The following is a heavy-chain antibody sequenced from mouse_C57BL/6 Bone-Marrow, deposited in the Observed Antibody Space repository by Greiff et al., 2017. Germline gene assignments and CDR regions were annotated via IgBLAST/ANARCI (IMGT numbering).Heavy chain of an antibody. CDR3: ATPYYYGSSYWYFDV. D-gene: IGHD1-1*01. J-gene: IGHJ1*03. V-gene: IGHV1-69*01. CDR2: IDPSDSYT. Sequence: QVQLQQPGAELVMPGASVKLSCKASGYTFTSYWMHWVKQRPGQGLEWIGEIDPSDSYTNYNQKFKGKSTLTVDKSSSTAYMQRSSLTSEDSAVYYCATPYYYGSSYWYFDVWGTGTTVTGSS. CDR1: GYTFTSYW.